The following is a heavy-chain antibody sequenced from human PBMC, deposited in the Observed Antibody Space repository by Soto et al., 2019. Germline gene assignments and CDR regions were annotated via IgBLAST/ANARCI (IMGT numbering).Heavy chain of an antibody. CDR3: ARTDRDFYGLDV. V-gene: IGHV3-13*05. J-gene: IGHJ6*02. CDR1: GFTFRNYD. Sequence: EVQLVESGGGLVQPGGSLRLSCEASGFTFRNYDMHWVRQGTGKGLEWVSGISAAGDPDYADSVEGRFTISRENAQNSCFLQMNSLRVGDTAVYYSARTDRDFYGLDVWGQGTTVIVSS. CDR2: ISAAGDP.